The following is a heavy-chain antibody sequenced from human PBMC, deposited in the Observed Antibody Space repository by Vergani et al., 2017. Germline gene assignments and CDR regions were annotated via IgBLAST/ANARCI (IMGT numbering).Heavy chain of an antibody. CDR2: IYTSGST. Sequence: QVQLQESGPGLVKPSQTLSLTCTVSGGSISSGSYYWSWIRQPAGKGLEWIGRIYTSGSTNYNPSLKSRVTISVDTSKNQFSLKLSSVTAADTAVYYCARGRGAGKYYFDYWGQGTLVTVSS. CDR3: ARGRGAGKYYFDY. J-gene: IGHJ4*02. CDR1: GGSISSGSYY. D-gene: IGHD1-26*01. V-gene: IGHV4-61*02.